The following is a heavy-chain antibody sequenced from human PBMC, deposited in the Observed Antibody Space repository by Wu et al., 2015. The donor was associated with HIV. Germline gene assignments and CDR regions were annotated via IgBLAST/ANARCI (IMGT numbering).Heavy chain of an antibody. D-gene: IGHD3-22*01. CDR3: ATPGDYYDSSGHWALDAFDI. CDR1: GNTLTDVS. Sequence: VHLVQSGAEVKKPGASVKVSCKLSGNTLTDVSIHWVQQAPGKGLEWMGLVDPEDGETIYAEKFQGRVTITADTSTDTAYMELSSLRSEDTAVYYCATPGDYYDSSGHWALDAFDIWGQGTMVTVSS. J-gene: IGHJ3*02. V-gene: IGHV1-69-2*01. CDR2: VDPEDGET.